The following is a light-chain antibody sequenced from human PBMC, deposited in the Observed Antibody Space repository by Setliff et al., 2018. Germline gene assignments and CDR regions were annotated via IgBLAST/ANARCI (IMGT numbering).Light chain of an antibody. V-gene: IGKV3D-20*01. CDR3: QHYAGSPLT. Sequence: EIVLTQSPGTLSLSPGESATLSCRASQSVESNFLAWHQHRPGLAPRLLIYDASSRATGIPDRFIGSGSGTDFTLTITRLESEDFAVYYCQHYAGSPLTFGGGTRWIS. J-gene: IGKJ4*01. CDR1: QSVESNF. CDR2: DAS.